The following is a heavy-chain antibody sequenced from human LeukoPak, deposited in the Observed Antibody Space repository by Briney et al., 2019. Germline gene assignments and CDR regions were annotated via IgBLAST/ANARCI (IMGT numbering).Heavy chain of an antibody. Sequence: GASVTVSCKASGYTFTGYYMHWVRQAPGQGLEWMGWINPNSGGTNYAQKFQGRVTMTRDTSISTAYMELSRLRSDDTAVYYRARVRGGYLVATRSLYYWGQGTLVTVSS. CDR2: INPNSGGT. J-gene: IGHJ4*02. V-gene: IGHV1-2*02. CDR3: ARVRGGYLVATRSLYY. CDR1: GYTFTGYY. D-gene: IGHD5-12*01.